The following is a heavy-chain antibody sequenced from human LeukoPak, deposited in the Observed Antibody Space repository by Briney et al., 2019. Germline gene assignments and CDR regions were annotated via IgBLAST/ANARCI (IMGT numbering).Heavy chain of an antibody. CDR3: ARGPATIWYFDY. J-gene: IGHJ4*02. CDR1: GYTFTGYY. V-gene: IGHV1-2*02. Sequence: ASVKVSCKASGYTFTGYYMHWVRQAPGQGLEWMGWTNPNSGGTNYAQKFQGRVTMTRDTSISTAYMELSRLRSDDTAVYYCARGPATIWYFDYWGQGTLVTVSS. D-gene: IGHD5-12*01. CDR2: TNPNSGGT.